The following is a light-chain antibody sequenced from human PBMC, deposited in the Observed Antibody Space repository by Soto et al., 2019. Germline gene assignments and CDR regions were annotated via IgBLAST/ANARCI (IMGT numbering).Light chain of an antibody. CDR2: DAS. Sequence: DIQMTQSPSSLSASVGDRVTITCQASQDISNYLNWYQQKPGKAPKLLIYDASNLETGVPSRFSGIGSGTDFTFTISSLQPEDIATYYCQQYDNLQFTFGPGTKVDIK. V-gene: IGKV1-33*01. J-gene: IGKJ3*01. CDR1: QDISNY. CDR3: QQYDNLQFT.